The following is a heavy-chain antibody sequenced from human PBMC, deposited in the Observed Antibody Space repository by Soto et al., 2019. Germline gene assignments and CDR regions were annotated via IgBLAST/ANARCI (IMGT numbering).Heavy chain of an antibody. CDR2: INHSGST. V-gene: IGHV4-34*01. Sequence: QVQLQQWGAGLLKPSETLSLTCAVYGGSFSGYYWSWIRQPPGKGLEWIGEINHSGSTNYNPSLESRVTISVDTSKNQFALNLTSVTAADTAVYYCARGTGYSSGPWGQGTLVTVSS. CDR3: ARGTGYSSGP. J-gene: IGHJ5*02. CDR1: GGSFSGYY. D-gene: IGHD6-19*01.